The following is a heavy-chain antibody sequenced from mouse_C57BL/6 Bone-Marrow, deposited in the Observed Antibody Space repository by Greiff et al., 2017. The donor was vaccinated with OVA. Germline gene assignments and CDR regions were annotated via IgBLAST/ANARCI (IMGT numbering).Heavy chain of an antibody. CDR3: TNVCLFAY. CDR2: IDPANGDT. J-gene: IGHJ3*01. V-gene: IGHV14-4*01. Sequence: VQLQQSGAELVRPGASVKLSCTASGFNIKDDYMHWVKQRPEQGLEWIGWIDPANGDTEYASKFQGKSTITADTSSNTAYLQLSSLTSEDTAVYYCTNVCLFAYWGQGTLVTVSA. D-gene: IGHD6-1*01. CDR1: GFNIKDDY.